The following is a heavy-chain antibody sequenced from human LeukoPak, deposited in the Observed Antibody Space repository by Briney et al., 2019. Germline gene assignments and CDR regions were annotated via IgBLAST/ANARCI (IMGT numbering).Heavy chain of an antibody. D-gene: IGHD3-10*01. Sequence: GGSLRLSCAASGFTFSSYEMNWVRQAPGKGLEWVSYISGGGSTTYYADSVKGRFTISRDNAKNSLYLQMNSLRAEDTAVYYCARDSLNSGTYYNLPFDYWGQGTLVTVSS. CDR1: GFTFSSYE. V-gene: IGHV3-48*03. J-gene: IGHJ4*02. CDR2: ISGGGSTT. CDR3: ARDSLNSGTYYNLPFDY.